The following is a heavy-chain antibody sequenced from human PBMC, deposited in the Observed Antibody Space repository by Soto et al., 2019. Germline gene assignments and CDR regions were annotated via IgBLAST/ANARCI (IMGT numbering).Heavy chain of an antibody. CDR1: GFTFDDYG. CDR3: ARGSGNVKRLLWFGELYWFDP. Sequence: EVQLVESGGGVVRPGGSLRLSCAASGFTFDDYGMSWVRQAPGKGLEWVSGINWNGGSTGYADSVKGRFTISRDNAKNSLYLQMNSLRAEDTALYHCARGSGNVKRLLWFGELYWFDPWGQGTMVTVSS. D-gene: IGHD3-10*01. CDR2: INWNGGST. J-gene: IGHJ5*02. V-gene: IGHV3-20*01.